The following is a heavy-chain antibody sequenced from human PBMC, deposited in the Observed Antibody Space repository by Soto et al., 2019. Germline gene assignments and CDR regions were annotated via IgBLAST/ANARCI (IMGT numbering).Heavy chain of an antibody. Sequence: PSETLSLTCAVSGYSISSGYYWGWIRQPPGKGREWIGGIYHSGSTYYDPSLKSRVAISVDTSKNQFSLRLSSVTAADTAVYFCARAHTPYYCRSLSCSYLDYWGQGTLVTVSS. CDR1: GYSISSGYY. CDR3: ARAHTPYYCRSLSCSYLDY. V-gene: IGHV4-38-2*01. J-gene: IGHJ4*02. D-gene: IGHD2-2*01. CDR2: IYHSGST.